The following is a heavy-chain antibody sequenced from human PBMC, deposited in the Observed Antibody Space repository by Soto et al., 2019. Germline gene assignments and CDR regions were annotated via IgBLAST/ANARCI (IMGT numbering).Heavy chain of an antibody. Sequence: QVQLQESGPGLVKPSHTLSLTCTVSGDSMGSGGHYYNWIRLLPGKGLECIGYIYYSGATHYNPPFWGLVSLSIDTSNNQFSLRLISVTTGAPALYLCARERELVLTVWGYWGQATHGSVSS. D-gene: IGHD2-21*02. V-gene: IGHV4-31*01. CDR3: ARERELVLTVWGY. J-gene: IGHJ4*02. CDR2: IYYSGAT. CDR1: GDSMGSGGHY.